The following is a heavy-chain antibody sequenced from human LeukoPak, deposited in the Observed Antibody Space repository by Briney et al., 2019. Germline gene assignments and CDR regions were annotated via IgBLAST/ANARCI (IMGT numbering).Heavy chain of an antibody. CDR3: AKDAYYDILTGPYGCDY. Sequence: PGGSLRLSCAASGFTFSTYAMTWVRQVPGKGLEWVSSISDTGASTYYADSVKGRFTISRDNSKNTLYLQMNSLRAEDTAVYYCAKDAYYDILTGPYGCDYWGQGTLVTVSS. J-gene: IGHJ4*02. CDR2: ISDTGAST. D-gene: IGHD3-9*01. CDR1: GFTFSTYA. V-gene: IGHV3-23*01.